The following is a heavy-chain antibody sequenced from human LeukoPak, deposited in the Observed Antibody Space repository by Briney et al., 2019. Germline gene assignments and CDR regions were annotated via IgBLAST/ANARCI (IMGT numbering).Heavy chain of an antibody. V-gene: IGHV4-39*07. CDR2: IYYTGST. Sequence: SETLSLTCNVSGGSITSSSYHWGWIRQPPGKGLEWIGSIYYTGSTYYNPSLKSRFTISVTTSKNQFSLKLTSVTAADTAVYYCARDSRVGVFDYWGQGNLVTVSS. D-gene: IGHD1-26*01. CDR3: ARDSRVGVFDY. J-gene: IGHJ4*02. CDR1: GGSITSSSYH.